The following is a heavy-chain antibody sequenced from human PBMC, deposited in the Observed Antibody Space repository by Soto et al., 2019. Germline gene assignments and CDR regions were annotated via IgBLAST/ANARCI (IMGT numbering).Heavy chain of an antibody. J-gene: IGHJ6*02. V-gene: IGHV5-10-1*01. CDR3: ATYYYGSGSYFSTDYYGMDV. CDR2: IDPSDSYT. CDR1: GYSFTSYW. Sequence: GESLKISCKGSGYSFTSYWISWVRQMPGKGLESMGRIDPSDSYTNYSPSFQGHVTISADKSISTAYLQWSSLKASDTAMYYCATYYYGSGSYFSTDYYGMDVWGQGTTVTVSS. D-gene: IGHD3-10*01.